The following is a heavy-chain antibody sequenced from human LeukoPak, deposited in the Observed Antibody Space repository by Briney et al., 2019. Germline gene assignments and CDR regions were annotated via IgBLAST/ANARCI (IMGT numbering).Heavy chain of an antibody. CDR2: IFPSGSI. V-gene: IGHV4-4*07. CDR3: ARNGVTFGGVIGYWYFDL. CDR1: GGSISNYY. D-gene: IGHD3-16*02. Sequence: SETLSLTCTVSGGSISNYYWGWIRQPAGRGLEWIGRIFPSGSINYNPSLDSRVTMSVDTSKNQFSLKLNSVTAADTAVYFCARNGVTFGGVIGYWYFDLWGRGSLVTVSS. J-gene: IGHJ2*01.